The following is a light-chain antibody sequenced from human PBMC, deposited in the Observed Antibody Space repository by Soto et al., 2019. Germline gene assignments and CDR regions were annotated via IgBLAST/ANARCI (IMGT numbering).Light chain of an antibody. J-gene: IGLJ1*01. V-gene: IGLV2-14*01. CDR3: SSYTDTSTYV. CDR2: EVS. CDR1: SSDVGGYNY. Sequence: QSVLTQPASVSRSPGQSITISCTGTSSDVGGYNYVSWYQQHPGKAPKLLIYEVSNRPSGVSNRFSGSKSGNTASLTISGLQAEDEADCYCSSYTDTSTYVFGTGTKVTVL.